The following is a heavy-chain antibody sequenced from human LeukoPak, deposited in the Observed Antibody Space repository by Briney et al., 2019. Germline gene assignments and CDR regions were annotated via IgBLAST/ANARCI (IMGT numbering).Heavy chain of an antibody. D-gene: IGHD3-10*01. V-gene: IGHV3-30-3*01. J-gene: IGHJ4*02. CDR3: AKVLGVRGSGPLDY. CDR2: ISYDGSNK. Sequence: QAGGSLRLSCAASRFTFSSYAMHWVRQAPGKGLEWVAVISYDGSNKYYADSVKGRFTISRDNSKNTLYLQMNSLRAEDTAVYYCAKVLGVRGSGPLDYWGQGTLVTVSS. CDR1: RFTFSSYA.